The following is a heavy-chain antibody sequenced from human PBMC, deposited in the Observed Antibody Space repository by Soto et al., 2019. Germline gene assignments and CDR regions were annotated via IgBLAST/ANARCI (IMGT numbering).Heavy chain of an antibody. CDR3: ARGGDVNYYQGMNV. D-gene: IGHD5-12*01. CDR2: ISAYNGKT. V-gene: IGHV1-18*01. CDR1: GYTFTSYG. J-gene: IGHJ6*02. Sequence: QVQLVQSGGEVKKPGASVKLSCTASGYTFTSYGISWVRQAPGQGLEWMGWISAYNGKTNYAQNVQGRVTMTTDKSTTTAYMDLRSLRSDDTAVYYCARGGDVNYYQGMNVWGQRTTGTVSS.